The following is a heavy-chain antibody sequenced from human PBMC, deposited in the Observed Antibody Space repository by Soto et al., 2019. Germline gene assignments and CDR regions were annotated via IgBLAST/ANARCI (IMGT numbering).Heavy chain of an antibody. V-gene: IGHV1-69*06. CDR2: IIPIFGTA. CDR3: ARGFVRSSSFHYYYGMDV. D-gene: IGHD6-6*01. CDR1: GGTFSSYA. Sequence: SVKVSCKASGGTFSSYAISWVRQAPGQGLEWMGGIIPIFGTANYAQKFQGRVTITADKSTSTAYMELSSLRSEDTAVYYCARGFVRSSSFHYYYGMDVWGQGTTVTVCS. J-gene: IGHJ6*02.